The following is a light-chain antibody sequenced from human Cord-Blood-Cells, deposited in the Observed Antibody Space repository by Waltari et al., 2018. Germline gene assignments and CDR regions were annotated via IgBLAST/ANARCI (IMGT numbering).Light chain of an antibody. CDR3: QQSYSTHT. J-gene: IGKJ2*01. Sequence: DIKMTQSPSSLSASVGDRVTITCRAIQSISSYLNWYQQKPGKAPKLLIYAESSLQSGVPSRFSGSGSGTDFTLTISSLQPEDFATYYCQQSYSTHTFGQGTKLEIK. V-gene: IGKV1-39*01. CDR1: QSISSY. CDR2: AES.